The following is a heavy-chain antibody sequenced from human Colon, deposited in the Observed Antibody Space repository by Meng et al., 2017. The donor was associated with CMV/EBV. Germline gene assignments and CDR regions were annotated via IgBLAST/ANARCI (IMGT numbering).Heavy chain of an antibody. Sequence: AQLVQSGAEVKEPGASVKVSCKTSGYTFNGYFMHWVRQAPGQGLEWMGWINPVTGDTSYAQKFQVRVTMTRDTSISTAYMELNSLRSDVTAVYYCATFGGDFDYWGQGTLVTVSS. D-gene: IGHD3-3*01. CDR2: INPVTGDT. CDR1: GYTFNGYF. J-gene: IGHJ4*02. V-gene: IGHV1-2*02. CDR3: ATFGGDFDY.